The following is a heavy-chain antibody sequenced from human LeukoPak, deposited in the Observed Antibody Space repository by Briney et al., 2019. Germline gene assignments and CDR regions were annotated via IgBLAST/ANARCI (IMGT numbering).Heavy chain of an antibody. J-gene: IGHJ4*02. D-gene: IGHD6-13*01. CDR1: AFTFSSFA. CDR2: ISGSGGST. CDR3: AILPGYSSSWYEVDY. V-gene: IGHV3-23*01. Sequence: PAGSLTLSCAAYAFTFSSFAMSWDRPAQGKGLEWVSGISGSGGSTYYADSGKGRLTISRDNSKNTMYLQMHSPRAAATAVYYCAILPGYSSSWYEVDYWGQGTLVTVSS.